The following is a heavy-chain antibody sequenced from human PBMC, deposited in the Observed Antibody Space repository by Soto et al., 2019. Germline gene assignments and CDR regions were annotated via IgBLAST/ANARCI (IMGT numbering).Heavy chain of an antibody. CDR1: GYSFTTYG. V-gene: IGHV1-18*01. Sequence: QVQLVQSRGEVKKPGASVKVSCKTSGYSFTTYGISWVRQAPGQGLEWMGWISGYNGNTNYAQNPQGGGPMTTDRATSAAYMERRSLRSDDTAVYYCAREGPAPNSYYGMDVWGKGSTVTVSS. CDR2: ISGYNGNT. J-gene: IGHJ6*04. CDR3: AREGPAPNSYYGMDV.